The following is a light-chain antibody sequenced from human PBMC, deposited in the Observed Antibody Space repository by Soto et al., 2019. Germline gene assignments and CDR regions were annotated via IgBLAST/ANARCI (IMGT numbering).Light chain of an antibody. J-gene: IGKJ1*01. CDR3: QEYETSFSWT. Sequence: DIQMTQSPATLSASVGDRVTITCRASQNISLWLAWYQQKSGKAPKVLMHRASNLDNGVPLRFSGSGSGTEFTLIISSLQSEDYVTYCCQEYETSFSWTFGQGTKVEMK. CDR2: RAS. V-gene: IGKV1-5*03. CDR1: QNISLW.